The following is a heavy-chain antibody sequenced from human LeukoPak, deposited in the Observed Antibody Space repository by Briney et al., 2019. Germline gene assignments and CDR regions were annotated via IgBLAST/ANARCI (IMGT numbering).Heavy chain of an antibody. CDR3: ARSYDASDAFDI. V-gene: IGHV4-59*01. Sequence: SETLSLTCTVSGGSISSYYWSWIRQPTGKGLEWIGYIYYSGSTNYNTSLKSRVTISVDTSKNQFSLKLSSVTAADTPVYYCARSYDASDAFDIWGQGTMVTVSS. D-gene: IGHD1-26*01. CDR2: IYYSGST. CDR1: GGSISSYY. J-gene: IGHJ3*02.